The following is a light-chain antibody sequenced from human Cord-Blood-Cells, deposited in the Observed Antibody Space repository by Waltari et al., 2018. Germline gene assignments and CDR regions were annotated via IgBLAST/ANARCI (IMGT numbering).Light chain of an antibody. Sequence: QLVLTQSPSASASLGASVKLTCPLRSGHSSYAIAWHPQQPEKGPRYLMKLNSDGSHSKGDGIPDRFSGSSSGAERYLTISSLQSEDEADYYCQTWGTGIGVFGGGTKLTVL. CDR3: QTWGTGIGV. CDR2: LNSDGSH. CDR1: SGHSSYA. J-gene: IGLJ3*02. V-gene: IGLV4-69*01.